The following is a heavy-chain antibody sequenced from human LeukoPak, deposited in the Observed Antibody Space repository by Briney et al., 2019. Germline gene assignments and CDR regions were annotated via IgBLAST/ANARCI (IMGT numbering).Heavy chain of an antibody. CDR3: ARDHADDYVWGSYRYPDDAFDI. Sequence: SVKVSCKASGGTFSSYAISWVRQAPGQGLEWMGGIIPIFGTANYAQKFQGRVTITAEESTSTAYMELSSLRSEDTAVYYCARDHADDYVWGSYRYPDDAFDIWGQGTMVTVSS. CDR1: GGTFSSYA. V-gene: IGHV1-69*01. D-gene: IGHD3-16*02. J-gene: IGHJ3*02. CDR2: IIPIFGTA.